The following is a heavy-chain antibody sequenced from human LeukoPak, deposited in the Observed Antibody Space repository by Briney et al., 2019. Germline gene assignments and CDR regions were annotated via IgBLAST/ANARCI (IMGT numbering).Heavy chain of an antibody. CDR1: GGSISSYY. J-gene: IGHJ5*02. Sequence: PSETLSLTCTVSGGSISSYYWSWIRQPPGKGPEWIGYIYYSGSTNYNPSLKSRVTISVDTSKNQFSLKLSSVTAADTAVYYCARQMTTVITWFDPWGQGTLVTVSS. CDR3: ARQMTTVITWFDP. V-gene: IGHV4-59*01. D-gene: IGHD4-11*01. CDR2: IYYSGST.